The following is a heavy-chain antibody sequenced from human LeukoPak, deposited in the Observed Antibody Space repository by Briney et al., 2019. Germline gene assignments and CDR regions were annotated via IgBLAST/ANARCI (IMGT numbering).Heavy chain of an antibody. Sequence: SETLSLTCTVYGASISSSSYYWGWIRQPPGRGLEWIGSIYYSGSTYYNPSLKSRVTISVDPSKNESSLKLTSLPAADTSVYYCARAPGYGLYYFVYWGQGGLVTVS. CDR3: ARAPGYGLYYFVY. D-gene: IGHD1-1*01. CDR1: GASISSSSYY. V-gene: IGHV4-39*07. J-gene: IGHJ4*02. CDR2: IYYSGST.